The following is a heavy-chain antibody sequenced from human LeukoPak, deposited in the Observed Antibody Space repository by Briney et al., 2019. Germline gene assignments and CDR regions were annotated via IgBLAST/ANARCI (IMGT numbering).Heavy chain of an antibody. J-gene: IGHJ4*02. Sequence: PGGSLRLSCAASGFTFGSYEMNWVRQAPGKGLEWVSYIGTITSTTYYADSVKGRFTVSRDDAKSSLYLQMSTLRAEDTAVYYCARTVYHLRGQWLVPGFDSWGQGTLVTVSS. CDR2: IGTITSTT. D-gene: IGHD6-19*01. CDR1: GFTFGSYE. V-gene: IGHV3-48*03. CDR3: ARTVYHLRGQWLVPGFDS.